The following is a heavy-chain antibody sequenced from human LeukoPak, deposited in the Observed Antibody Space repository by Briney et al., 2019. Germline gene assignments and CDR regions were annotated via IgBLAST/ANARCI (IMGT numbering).Heavy chain of an antibody. CDR1: VGSFSGYY. J-gene: IGHJ5*02. CDR2: INHSGST. D-gene: IGHD6-13*01. V-gene: IGHV4-34*01. Sequence: PSETLSLTCAVYVGSFSGYYWSWIRQPPGKGLEWIGEINHSGSTNYNPSLKSRVTISVDTSKNQFSLKLSSVPAADTAVYYCARRHQTDSSSRLDPWGRGTLVSVSS. CDR3: ARRHQTDSSSRLDP.